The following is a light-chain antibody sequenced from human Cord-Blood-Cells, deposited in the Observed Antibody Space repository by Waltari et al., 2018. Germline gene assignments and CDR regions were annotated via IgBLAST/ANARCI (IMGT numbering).Light chain of an antibody. CDR1: SSNIGNNY. J-gene: IGLJ2*01. Sequence: QSVLTQPPSVSAAPGQKVTISCSGRSSNIGNNYVSWYQQLPGTAPKLLIYENSKRPSGIPDRFSGSKSGTSATLGITGLQTGDEADYYCGTWDSSLSAGVFGGGTKLTVL. CDR2: ENS. V-gene: IGLV1-51*02. CDR3: GTWDSSLSAGV.